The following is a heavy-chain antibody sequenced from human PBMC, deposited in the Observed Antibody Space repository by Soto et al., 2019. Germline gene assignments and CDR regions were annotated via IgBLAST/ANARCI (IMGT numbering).Heavy chain of an antibody. CDR2: IYYSGST. CDR3: ARSIAVDGTNYFDY. D-gene: IGHD6-19*01. CDR1: GGSISSYY. J-gene: IGHJ4*01. V-gene: IGHV4-59*01. Sequence: SETLSLTCTVSGGSISSYYWSWVRQPPGKGLEWIGYIYYSGSTNYSPSLKSRVTISVDTSKDQFSLKLSSVTAADTAVYYCARSIAVDGTNYFDYWGHGTLVTVSS.